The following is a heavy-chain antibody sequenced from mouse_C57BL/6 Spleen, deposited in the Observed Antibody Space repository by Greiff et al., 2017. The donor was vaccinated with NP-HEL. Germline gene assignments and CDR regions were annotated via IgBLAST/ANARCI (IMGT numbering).Heavy chain of an antibody. D-gene: IGHD1-1*01. J-gene: IGHJ3*01. V-gene: IGHV1-50*01. CDR1: GYTFTSYW. CDR2: IDPSDSYT. Sequence: QVQLQQPGAELVKPGASVKLSCKASGYTFTSYWMQWVKQRPGQGLEWIGEIDPSDSYTNYNQKFKGKATLTVDPSSSTAYMQLSSLTSEDSAVYYCARNYGSGDWFAYWGQGTLVTVSA. CDR3: ARNYGSGDWFAY.